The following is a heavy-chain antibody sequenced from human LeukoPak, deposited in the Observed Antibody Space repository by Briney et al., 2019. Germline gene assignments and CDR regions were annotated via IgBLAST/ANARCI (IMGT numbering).Heavy chain of an antibody. CDR1: GYTFTGYY. J-gene: IGHJ4*02. CDR2: INPNSGGT. CDR3: ARGSSGWYKNVDY. D-gene: IGHD6-19*01. Sequence: ASVKVSCKASGYTFTGYYMHWVRQPPGQGLEWMGWINPNSGGTNYAQKFQGRVTMTRDTSISTAYMEPSRLRSDDTAVYYCARGSSGWYKNVDYWGQGTLVTVSS. V-gene: IGHV1-2*02.